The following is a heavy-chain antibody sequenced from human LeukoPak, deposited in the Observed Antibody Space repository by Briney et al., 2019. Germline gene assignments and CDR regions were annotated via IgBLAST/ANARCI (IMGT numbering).Heavy chain of an antibody. CDR2: IYSGGST. Sequence: PGGSLRLSCAASGFTVSSNYMSWVRQAPGKGLEWVSNIYSGGSTYYADSVKGRFTISRDNSKNTMYLRMNSLRAGDTAVYFCARVRLDRSERNLDAFENWGQGTMVTVSS. CDR3: ARVRLDRSERNLDAFEN. CDR1: GFTVSSNY. D-gene: IGHD1-14*01. V-gene: IGHV3-53*01. J-gene: IGHJ3*02.